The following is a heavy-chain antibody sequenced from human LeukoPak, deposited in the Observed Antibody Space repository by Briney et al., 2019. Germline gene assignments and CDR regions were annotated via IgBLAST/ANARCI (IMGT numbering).Heavy chain of an antibody. J-gene: IGHJ6*02. D-gene: IGHD2-15*01. CDR2: IIPILGIA. V-gene: IGHV1-69*04. CDR1: GGTFSSYA. Sequence: SVKVSCKASGGTFSSYAISWVRQAPGQGLEWMGRIIPILGIANYAQKFQGRVTITADKSTSTAYMELSSLRSEDTAVYYCARVKCRSGGSCYSDGYYYYGMDVWGQGTTVTVSS. CDR3: ARVKCRSGGSCYSDGYYYYGMDV.